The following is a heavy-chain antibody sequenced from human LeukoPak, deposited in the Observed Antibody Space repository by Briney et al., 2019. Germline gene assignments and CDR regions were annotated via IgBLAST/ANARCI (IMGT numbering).Heavy chain of an antibody. J-gene: IGHJ4*02. CDR1: GGSINNYY. D-gene: IGHD5-12*01. CDR2: IYYSGSS. CDR3: ARIISPGATFDL. Sequence: SETLSPTCTVSGGSINNYYWTWIRQPPGKGLEWIGWIYYSGSSNYNPSLKSRVTISVDTSNNQFSLKLTSVTAADTAVYYCARIISPGATFDLWGQGTLVTVSS. V-gene: IGHV4-59*01.